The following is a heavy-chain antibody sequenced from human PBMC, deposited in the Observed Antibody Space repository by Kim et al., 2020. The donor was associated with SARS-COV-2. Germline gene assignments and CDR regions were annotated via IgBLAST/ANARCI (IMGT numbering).Heavy chain of an antibody. CDR3: ATHANYSSSWLDY. V-gene: IGHV4-4*09. D-gene: IGHD6-13*01. J-gene: IGHJ4*02. Sequence: YTPSLKSRVTISVDTSKNQFSLKLSSVTAADTAVYYCATHANYSSSWLDYWGQGTLVTVSS.